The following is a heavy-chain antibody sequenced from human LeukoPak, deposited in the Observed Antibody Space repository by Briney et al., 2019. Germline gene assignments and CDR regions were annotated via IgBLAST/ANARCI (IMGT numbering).Heavy chain of an antibody. CDR3: ARKAAAGFNWFDP. J-gene: IGHJ5*02. Sequence: PSETLSLTCTVSGGSISSSSYYWGWIRQPPGKGLEWIGSIYYSGGTYYNPSLKSRVTISVDTSKNQFSLKLRSVTAADTAVYYCARKAAAGFNWFDPWGQGTLVTVSS. CDR2: IYYSGGT. V-gene: IGHV4-39*01. CDR1: GGSISSSSYY. D-gene: IGHD6-13*01.